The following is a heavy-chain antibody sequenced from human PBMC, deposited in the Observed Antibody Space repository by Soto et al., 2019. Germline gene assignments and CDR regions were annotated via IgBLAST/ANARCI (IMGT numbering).Heavy chain of an antibody. J-gene: IGHJ5*02. CDR2: INDNGEVI. CDR3: AKGGLRRSIDP. V-gene: IGHV3-23*01. Sequence: GGSLRLSCAGSGFTVNNSIMTWVRQAPGKGLERVSGINDNGEVIYYADSVKGRFTLSRDSAKNTMYLQMNSLTVDDTAVYYCAKGGLRRSIDPWGRGIQVTVS. CDR1: GFTVNNSI.